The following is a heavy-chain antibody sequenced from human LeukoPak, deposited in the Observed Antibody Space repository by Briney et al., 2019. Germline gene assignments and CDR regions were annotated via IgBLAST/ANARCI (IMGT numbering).Heavy chain of an antibody. CDR3: ARDHGSDYDFWGGYYGFDY. V-gene: IGHV1-69*05. J-gene: IGHJ4*02. CDR2: IIPIFGTA. CDR1: GGTFSSYA. Sequence: SVKVSCRASGGTFSSYAISWVRQAPGQGLEWMGGIIPIFGTANYAQKFQGRVTITTDESTSTAYMELSSLRSEDTAVYYCARDHGSDYDFWGGYYGFDYWGQGTLVTVSS. D-gene: IGHD3-3*01.